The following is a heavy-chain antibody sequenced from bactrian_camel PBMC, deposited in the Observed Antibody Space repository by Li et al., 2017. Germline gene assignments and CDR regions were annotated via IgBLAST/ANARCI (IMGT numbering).Heavy chain of an antibody. J-gene: IGHJ4*01. D-gene: IGHD1*01. CDR1: GFMFRTYW. CDR2: IADSGWAT. Sequence: HVQLVESGGGLVQPGGSLSLSCAATGFMFRTYWMYWVRQAPGKGLEWVSKIADSGWATYYLDSVKGRFTISRDNAKSTVYLHMSSLKPEDTGTYYCAKSLASALGGAGRSPGTQVTVS. V-gene: IGHV3S6*01.